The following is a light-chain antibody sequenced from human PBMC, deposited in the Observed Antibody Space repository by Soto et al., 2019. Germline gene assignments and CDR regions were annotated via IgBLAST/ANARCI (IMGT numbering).Light chain of an antibody. V-gene: IGKV1-39*01. Sequence: DISINQTPSSPLSPINTRVTLTFRARQTIRRYLNWYKQKTVNAPKLLIYAASSLQSGVRTRFRGSESGTDFTLAISRVQPEDYATYYCQQYNRYWMLGQGTEV. CDR3: QQYNRYWM. CDR1: QTIRRY. J-gene: IGKJ1*01. CDR2: AAS.